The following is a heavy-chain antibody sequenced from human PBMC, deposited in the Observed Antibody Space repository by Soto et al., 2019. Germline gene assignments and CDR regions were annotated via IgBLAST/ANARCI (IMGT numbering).Heavy chain of an antibody. CDR3: ATAWCIAVADYYYYYGMDL. V-gene: IGHV6-1*01. D-gene: IGHD6-19*01. CDR1: GDSVSSNSAA. CDR2: TYYRSKWDN. Sequence: SPTISLTGAISGDSVSSNSAAWNWIRQSPSRGLEWLGRTYYRSKWDNDYAVSCKSRIPINPVTSKNHFSLQLISVSPEDTAVYSFATAWCIAVADYYYYYGMDLWGQGTTVTVSS. J-gene: IGHJ6*02.